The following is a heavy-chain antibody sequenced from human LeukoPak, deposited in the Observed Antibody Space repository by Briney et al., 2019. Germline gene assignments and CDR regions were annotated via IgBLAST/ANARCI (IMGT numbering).Heavy chain of an antibody. Sequence: GGSLRLSCAASGFTFSSYPMNWVRQAPGRGLEWVSYISGSDNTRSYADSVKGRFTISRDNSKNSLYLQMNSLSTEDTALYYCAKGGSGWSYYFDFWGQGTLVTVSS. V-gene: IGHV3-48*03. CDR3: AKGGSGWSYYFDF. CDR2: ISGSDNTR. J-gene: IGHJ4*02. CDR1: GFTFSSYP. D-gene: IGHD6-19*01.